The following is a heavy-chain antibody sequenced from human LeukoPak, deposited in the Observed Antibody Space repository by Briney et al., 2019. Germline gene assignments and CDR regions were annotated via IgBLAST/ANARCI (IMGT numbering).Heavy chain of an antibody. D-gene: IGHD4-17*01. Sequence: GGSLRLSCAASGFTFSSYEMNWVRQAPGKGLEWVSYISSSGSTIYYADSVKGRFTISRDNAKNSLYLQMNSLRAEDTAVYYCARGSTVTTLDYFDYWGQGTLVTVAS. CDR2: ISSSGSTI. CDR1: GFTFSSYE. CDR3: ARGSTVTTLDYFDY. V-gene: IGHV3-48*03. J-gene: IGHJ4*02.